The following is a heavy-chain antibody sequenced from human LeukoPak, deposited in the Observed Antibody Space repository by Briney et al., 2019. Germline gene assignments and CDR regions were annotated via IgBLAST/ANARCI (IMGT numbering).Heavy chain of an antibody. V-gene: IGHV4-30-4*08. D-gene: IGHD1-26*01. CDR3: ARQGIVGATGVGFDY. Sequence: SETLSLTCTVSGGSISSGDYYWSWIRQPPGKGPEWIGYIYYSGSTYYNPSLKSRVTISVDTSKNQFSLKLSSVTAADTAVYYCARQGIVGATGVGFDYWGQGTLVTVSS. CDR1: GGSISSGDYY. J-gene: IGHJ4*02. CDR2: IYYSGST.